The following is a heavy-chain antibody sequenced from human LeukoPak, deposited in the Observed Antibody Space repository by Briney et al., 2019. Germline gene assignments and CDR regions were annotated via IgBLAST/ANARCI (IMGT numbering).Heavy chain of an antibody. CDR3: VRGRGGTLYFDY. V-gene: IGHV3-48*02. CDR1: GFSFNTYS. CDR2: ITSSGSTI. J-gene: IGHJ4*02. D-gene: IGHD1-26*01. Sequence: GRSLRLSCAAAGFSFNTYSMNWVRQAPGKGLEWVSYITSSGSTISYADSVKGPFTISRDNAKNSLYLQMISLRDEDTAVYYCVRGRGGTLYFDYWGQGTLVTVSS.